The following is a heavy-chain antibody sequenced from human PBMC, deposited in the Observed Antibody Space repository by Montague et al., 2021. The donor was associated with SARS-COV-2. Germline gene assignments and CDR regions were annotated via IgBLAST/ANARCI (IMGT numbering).Heavy chain of an antibody. V-gene: IGHV6-1*01. CDR2: TYYRSKWYN. J-gene: IGHJ6*02. Sequence: CAISGDSVASNGPTWNRVRQSSSRGLEWLGRTYYRSKWYNDYAVSVRGRVTINPDTSKNQFSLQLNSVTPEDTAIYYCTSGREGNYNVMDVWGQGTTVTVSS. D-gene: IGHD1-1*01. CDR1: GDSVASNGPT. CDR3: TSGREGNYNVMDV.